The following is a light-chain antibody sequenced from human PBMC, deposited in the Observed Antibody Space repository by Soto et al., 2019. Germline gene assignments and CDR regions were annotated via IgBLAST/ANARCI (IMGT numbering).Light chain of an antibody. Sequence: QSVLTQPASVSGSPGQSITISCTGTSSDVGGYNYVSWYQQHPGKAPKLIIYEVSNRPSGVSNRFSGSKSGNTASLTISGLQDEDEADFYCSSYTSSSTLFGGRTKLTVL. CDR1: SSDVGGYNY. CDR2: EVS. J-gene: IGLJ2*01. V-gene: IGLV2-14*01. CDR3: SSYTSSSTL.